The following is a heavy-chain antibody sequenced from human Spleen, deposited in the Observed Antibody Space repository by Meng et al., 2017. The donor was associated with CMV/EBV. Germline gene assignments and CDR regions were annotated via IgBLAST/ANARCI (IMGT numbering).Heavy chain of an antibody. CDR1: GDSVSSNSAA. D-gene: IGHD6-25*01. V-gene: IGHV6-1*01. CDR3: ARDPPGGLHDSYFYYYEMDV. J-gene: IGHJ6*02. CDR2: TYYRSKWYN. Sequence: SQTLSLTCAISGDSVSSNSAAWNWIRQSPSRGLEWLGRTYYRSKWYNDYAISVKSRITINPDTSKKQFSLKLRSVTAADTAIYYCARDPPGGLHDSYFYYYEMDVWGQGTTVTVSS.